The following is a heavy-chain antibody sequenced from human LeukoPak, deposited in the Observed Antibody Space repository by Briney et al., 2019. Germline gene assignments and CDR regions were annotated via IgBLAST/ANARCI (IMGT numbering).Heavy chain of an antibody. V-gene: IGHV4-30-4*01. J-gene: IGHJ4*02. Sequence: PSETLSLTCTVSGGSISSGDYYWSWIRQPPGKGLEWIGYIYHSGSTYYNPSLKSRVTISVDTSKNQFSLKLSSVTAADTAVYYCARAPGWLQPNFDYWGQGTLVTVSS. D-gene: IGHD5-18*01. CDR2: IYHSGST. CDR3: ARAPGWLQPNFDY. CDR1: GGSISSGDYY.